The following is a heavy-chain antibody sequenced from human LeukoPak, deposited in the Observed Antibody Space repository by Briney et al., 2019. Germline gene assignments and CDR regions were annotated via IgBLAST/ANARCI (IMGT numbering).Heavy chain of an antibody. D-gene: IGHD6-13*01. Sequence: GGSLRLSCAASGFTFSSYSMNWVRQAPGKGLEWVSYISSSSSTIYYADSVKGRFTISRDNAKNSLYLQMNSLRAEDTAVYYCAADGAAGLFDYWGQGTLVTVSS. CDR1: GFTFSSYS. CDR3: AADGAAGLFDY. J-gene: IGHJ4*02. CDR2: ISSSSSTI. V-gene: IGHV3-48*04.